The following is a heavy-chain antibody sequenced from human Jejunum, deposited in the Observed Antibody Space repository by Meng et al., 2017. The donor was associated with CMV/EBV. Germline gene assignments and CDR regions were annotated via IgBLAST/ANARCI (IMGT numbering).Heavy chain of an antibody. Sequence: YAMSWVRKATGKGLEGVSGIRGSGGSTYHADSLKGRFTISRDNSKNTLYLQVNSLRVEDTAVYYCAKDGPFYDISTGYFRGGNYFDYWGQGTLVTVSS. D-gene: IGHD3-9*01. CDR2: IRGSGGST. CDR1: YA. V-gene: IGHV3-23*01. CDR3: AKDGPFYDISTGYFRGGNYFDY. J-gene: IGHJ4*02.